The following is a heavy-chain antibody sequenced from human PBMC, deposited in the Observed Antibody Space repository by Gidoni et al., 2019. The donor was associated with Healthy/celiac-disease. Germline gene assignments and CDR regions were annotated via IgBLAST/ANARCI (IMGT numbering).Heavy chain of an antibody. Sequence: QVQLQESGPGLVKPSQTLSLTCTVSGGSISRGSYSWSWIRQPAGKGLEWIGRIYTSGSTNYNPSLKSRVTISVDTSKNQFSLKLSSVTAADTAVYYCARDNEPLRWPSYYYYGMDVWGQGTTVTVSS. CDR2: IYTSGST. D-gene: IGHD4-17*01. J-gene: IGHJ6*02. CDR1: GGSISRGSYS. CDR3: ARDNEPLRWPSYYYYGMDV. V-gene: IGHV4-61*02.